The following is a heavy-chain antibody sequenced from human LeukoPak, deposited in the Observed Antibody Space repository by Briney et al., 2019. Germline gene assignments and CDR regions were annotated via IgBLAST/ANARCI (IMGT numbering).Heavy chain of an antibody. D-gene: IGHD3-10*01. V-gene: IGHV4-59*01. Sequence: SETLSLTCTVSGGSISSYYWSWIRQPPGKGLEWIGYIYYSGSTNYNPSLKSRVTISVDTSKNQFSLKLSSVTAADTAVYYCARATSYYSGHNWFDPWGQGTLVTVSS. CDR1: GGSISSYY. CDR3: ARATSYYSGHNWFDP. CDR2: IYYSGST. J-gene: IGHJ5*02.